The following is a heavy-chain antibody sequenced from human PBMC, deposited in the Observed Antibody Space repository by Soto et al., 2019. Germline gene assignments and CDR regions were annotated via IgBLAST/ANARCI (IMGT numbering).Heavy chain of an antibody. J-gene: IGHJ4*02. CDR1: GYTFTSYY. CDR2: INPSGGST. Sequence: GASVKVSCKASGYTFTSYYMHWVRQAPGQGLEWMGIINPSGGSTSYAQKFQGRVTMTRDTSTSTVYMELSSLRSEDTAVYYCARGYDYYDSSGYTFDYWGQGTLVTVSS. CDR3: ARGYDYYDSSGYTFDY. D-gene: IGHD3-22*01. V-gene: IGHV1-46*01.